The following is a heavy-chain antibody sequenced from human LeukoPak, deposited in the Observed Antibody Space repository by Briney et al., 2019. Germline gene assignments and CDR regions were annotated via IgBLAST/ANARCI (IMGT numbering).Heavy chain of an antibody. D-gene: IGHD2-21*02. Sequence: PGRSLRLSCAASGFTFSSYGMHWVRQAPGKGLEWVAVISYDGSNQNYADSVKGRFIISRDNSKSTLYLQMNNLRTDDTAVYYCAKDCGGDCQVYKWGQGSLVTVSS. V-gene: IGHV3-30*18. CDR1: GFTFSSYG. CDR2: ISYDGSNQ. CDR3: AKDCGGDCQVYK. J-gene: IGHJ4*02.